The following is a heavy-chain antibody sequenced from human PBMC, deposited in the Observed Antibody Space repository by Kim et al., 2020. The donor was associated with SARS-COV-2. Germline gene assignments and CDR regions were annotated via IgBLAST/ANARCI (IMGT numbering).Heavy chain of an antibody. D-gene: IGHD7-27*01. CDR1: GGSISSSSYY. V-gene: IGHV4-39*07. Sequence: SETLSLTCTVSGGSISSSSYYWGWIRQPPGKGLEWIGSIYYSGSTYYNPSLKSRVTISVDTSKNQFSLKLSSVTAADTAVYYCARGSKVLGFDYWGQGTLVTVSS. CDR3: ARGSKVLGFDY. CDR2: IYYSGST. J-gene: IGHJ4*02.